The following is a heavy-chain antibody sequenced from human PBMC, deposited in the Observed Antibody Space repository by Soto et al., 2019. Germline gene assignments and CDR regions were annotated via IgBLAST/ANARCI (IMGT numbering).Heavy chain of an antibody. CDR3: ATDPVTIFGVVPTTSYYYGMEV. J-gene: IGHJ6*01. D-gene: IGHD3-3*01. CDR1: WYTLTIDV. V-gene: IGHV1-18*04. CDR2: ISAYNGNT. Sequence: ASVEVAFKASWYTLTIDVIILFRHAPLQWVELMGVISAYNGNTNYAQKLQGRVTMTTDTSTSTAYMELRSLRSDDTALYYCATDPVTIFGVVPTTSYYYGMEVRGQGHTVNVSS.